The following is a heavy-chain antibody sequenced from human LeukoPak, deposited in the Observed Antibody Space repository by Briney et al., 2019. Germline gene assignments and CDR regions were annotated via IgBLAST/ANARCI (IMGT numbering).Heavy chain of an antibody. J-gene: IGHJ4*02. Sequence: GGSLRLSRAASGFTFSMYAMSWVRQAAGGWLESVSAISSSGNNTYYADAVKGRFTISRDNSKNTLFLQMNSLRPEDTTIYYCAKMSKQQLGFADWGQGTLVTVSS. CDR1: GFTFSMYA. CDR3: AKMSKQQLGFAD. CDR2: ISSSGNNT. D-gene: IGHD6-13*01. V-gene: IGHV3-23*01.